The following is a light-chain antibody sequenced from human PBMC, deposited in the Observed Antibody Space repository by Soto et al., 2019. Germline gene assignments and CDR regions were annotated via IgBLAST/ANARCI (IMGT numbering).Light chain of an antibody. Sequence: EIQLTQSPATLSVSPGERATLSCRASQSISSKIAWYQQKPGQAPRLLIYGASTRATGIPARFSGSGSGTEFTLTVSSLQSEDFAVYFCQQYSGWPLTFGGGTKVDIK. J-gene: IGKJ4*01. CDR1: QSISSK. V-gene: IGKV3-15*01. CDR2: GAS. CDR3: QQYSGWPLT.